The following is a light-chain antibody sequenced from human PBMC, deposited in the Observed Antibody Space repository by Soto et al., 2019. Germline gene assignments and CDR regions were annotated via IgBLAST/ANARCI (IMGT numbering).Light chain of an antibody. J-gene: IGKJ2*03. V-gene: IGKV1-5*03. CDR3: QQYKSYSLYS. CDR2: KTS. Sequence: DIQMTQSPSTLSASVGDRVTITCRASQNIDRWLAWYQQKPGKAPKVLIYKTSSLESGVPSRFSGSGSGTEFTLTISCLQPDDFATYYCQQYKSYSLYSFGQGTKVEIK. CDR1: QNIDRW.